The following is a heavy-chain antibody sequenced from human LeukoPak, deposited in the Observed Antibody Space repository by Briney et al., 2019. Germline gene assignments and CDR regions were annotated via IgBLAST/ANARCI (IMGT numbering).Heavy chain of an antibody. CDR2: INHSGST. CDR1: GGSFSGYY. J-gene: IGHJ4*02. D-gene: IGHD6-13*01. V-gene: IGHV4-34*01. Sequence: SETLSLTCAVYGGSFSGYYWSWIRQPPGKGLEWIGEINHSGSTNYNPSLKSRVTISVDTSKNQFSLKLSSVTAADTAVYYCARDRSSSWHFGYWGQGTLVTVSS. CDR3: ARDRSSSWHFGY.